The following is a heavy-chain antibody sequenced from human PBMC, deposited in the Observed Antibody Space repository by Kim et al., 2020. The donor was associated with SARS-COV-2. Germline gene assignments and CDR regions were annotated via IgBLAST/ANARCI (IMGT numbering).Heavy chain of an antibody. Sequence: ASVKVSCKASGYTFTSYAMHWVRQAPGQRLEWMGWINAGNGNTKYSQKFQGRVTITRDTSASTAYMELSSLRSEDTAVYYCARDNNGMIVPVGPLFDYWGQGTLVTVSS. CDR3: ARDNNGMIVPVGPLFDY. V-gene: IGHV1-3*01. D-gene: IGHD3-22*01. J-gene: IGHJ4*02. CDR1: GYTFTSYA. CDR2: INAGNGNT.